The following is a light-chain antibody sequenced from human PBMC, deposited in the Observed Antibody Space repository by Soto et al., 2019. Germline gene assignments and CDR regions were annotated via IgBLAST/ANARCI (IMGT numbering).Light chain of an antibody. J-gene: IGKJ5*01. Sequence: DIQMTQSASSLSASVGDRVTTSXQASKNINRYLDWYQQKPGRAPKXXYSXASSLDAGVPSRFRGSGCGTDFTFTISRLQAEDTATYYCQQYENIPTFGQGTRLAIK. CDR3: QQYENIPT. CDR1: KNINRY. CDR2: XAS. V-gene: IGKV1-33*01.